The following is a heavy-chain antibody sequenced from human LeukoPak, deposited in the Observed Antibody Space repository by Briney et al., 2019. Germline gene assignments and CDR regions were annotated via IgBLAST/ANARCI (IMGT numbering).Heavy chain of an antibody. J-gene: IGHJ1*01. V-gene: IGHV3-30*02. D-gene: IGHD3-3*01. CDR3: AKDRKNYDFWSGYYSEYFQH. Sequence: PGGSLRLSCAASGFTFSSNGMHWVRQAPGKGLEWVAFIRYDGSNKYYADSVKGRFTISRDNSKNTLYLQMNSLRAEDTAVYYCAKDRKNYDFWSGYYSEYFQHWGQGTLVTVSS. CDR2: IRYDGSNK. CDR1: GFTFSSNG.